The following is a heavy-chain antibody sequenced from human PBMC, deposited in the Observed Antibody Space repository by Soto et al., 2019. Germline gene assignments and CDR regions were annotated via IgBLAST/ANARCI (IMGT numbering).Heavy chain of an antibody. J-gene: IGHJ2*01. D-gene: IGHD4-4*01. CDR2: IIPILGIA. V-gene: IGHV1-69*08. CDR1: GGTFSRHT. CDR3: ARDESTVTTCDFDL. Sequence: QVQLVQSGAEVKKPGSSVKVSCKASGGTFSRHTISWVRQAPGQGLEWMGRIIPILGIANYAQKFQDRVTITADKSTSTAYMELSSLRSEDTAVYYCARDESTVTTCDFDLWGRGTLVTVSS.